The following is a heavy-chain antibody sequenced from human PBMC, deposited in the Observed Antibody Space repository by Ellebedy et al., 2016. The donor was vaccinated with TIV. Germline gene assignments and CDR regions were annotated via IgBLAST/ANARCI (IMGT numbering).Heavy chain of an antibody. CDR1: GGSISSSNW. CDR2: IYHSGNT. J-gene: IGHJ4*02. Sequence: MPSETLSLTCAVSGGSISSSNWWSWVRQPPGKGLEWIGDIYHSGNTNYNPSLKSRVSISVDKSKNQFSLKLNSVTAADTAVYFCARRTTMVRGIDYWGQGTLITVSS. D-gene: IGHD3-10*01. CDR3: ARRTTMVRGIDY. V-gene: IGHV4-4*02.